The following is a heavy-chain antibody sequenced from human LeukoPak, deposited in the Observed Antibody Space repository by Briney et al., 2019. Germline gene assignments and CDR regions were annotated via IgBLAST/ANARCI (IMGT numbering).Heavy chain of an antibody. J-gene: IGHJ4*02. D-gene: IGHD6-19*01. V-gene: IGHV4-34*01. CDR2: INHSGST. Sequence: PSETLSLTCAVYGGSFSGYYWSWIRQPPGKGLEWIGEINHSGSTNYNPSLKSRVTISVDTSKNQFSLKLSSVTAADTAVYYCARRVAVAGPLDYWGQGTLVPVSS. CDR3: ARRVAVAGPLDY. CDR1: GGSFSGYY.